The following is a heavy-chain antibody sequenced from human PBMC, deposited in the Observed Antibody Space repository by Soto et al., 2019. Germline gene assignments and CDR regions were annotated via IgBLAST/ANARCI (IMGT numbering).Heavy chain of an antibody. Sequence: EVQLVESGGGLVQPGGSLRLSCAASGFTFSSYWMSWVRQAPGKGLEWVANIKQDGSEKYYVDSVKGRFTISRDNAKNSLDLQMNSLRAEDTAVYYCARVGTYYDFWSGYYTNNYYYGMDVWGQGTTVTVSS. D-gene: IGHD3-3*01. CDR2: IKQDGSEK. V-gene: IGHV3-7*05. J-gene: IGHJ6*02. CDR3: ARVGTYYDFWSGYYTNNYYYGMDV. CDR1: GFTFSSYW.